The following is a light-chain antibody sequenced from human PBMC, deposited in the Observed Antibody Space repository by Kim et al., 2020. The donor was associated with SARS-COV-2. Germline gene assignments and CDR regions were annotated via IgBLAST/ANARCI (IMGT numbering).Light chain of an antibody. V-gene: IGLV3-1*01. CDR3: QSCDSSTWV. CDR2: HDT. CDR1: KRDDKS. J-gene: IGLJ2*01. Sequence: SSSPGTTAILSCSEDKRDDKSACLYQQQPRPSPLLVIHHDTKRPSVIPERFSCSSSGKTATLIISGTQVMDDADYYCQSCDSSTWVFCGGTQLTVL.